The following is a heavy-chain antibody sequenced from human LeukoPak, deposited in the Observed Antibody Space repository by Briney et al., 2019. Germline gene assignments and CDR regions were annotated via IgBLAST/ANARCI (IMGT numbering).Heavy chain of an antibody. V-gene: IGHV1-2*06. CDR1: GYTFTNYG. CDR3: AQGLDTAMVTIDY. J-gene: IGHJ4*02. Sequence: ASVKVSCKASGYTFTNYGFSWVRQAPGQGLEWMGRINPNSGGTNYAQKFQGRVTMTRDTSISTAYMELSRLRSDDTAVYYCAQGLDTAMVTIDYWGQGTLVTVSS. CDR2: INPNSGGT. D-gene: IGHD5-18*01.